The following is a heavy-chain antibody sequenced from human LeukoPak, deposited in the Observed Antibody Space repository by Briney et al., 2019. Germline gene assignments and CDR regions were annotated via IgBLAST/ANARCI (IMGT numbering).Heavy chain of an antibody. CDR3: ANPCSDGVCYPDY. J-gene: IGHJ4*02. D-gene: IGHD2-21*02. CDR1: GFTFTSYA. Sequence: GGSLRLSCETSGFTFTSYAVSWVRQAPGKGLEGVSAISAGATTTYYADSVKGRFTISRDDSRNTLYLQMDSLRVEDTAVYYCANPCSDGVCYPDYWGQGTLVTVSS. CDR2: ISAGATTT. V-gene: IGHV3-23*01.